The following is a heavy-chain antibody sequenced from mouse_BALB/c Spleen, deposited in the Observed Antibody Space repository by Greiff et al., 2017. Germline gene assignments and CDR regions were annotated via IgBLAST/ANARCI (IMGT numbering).Heavy chain of an antibody. D-gene: IGHD2-4*01. Sequence: QVQLKESGAELMKPGASVKISCKATGYTFSSYWIEWVKQRPGHGLEWIGEILPGSGSTNYNEKFKGKATFTADTSSNTAYMQLSSLTSEDSAVCYCAMITGLGYFDYWGQGTTLTVSS. CDR1: GYTFSSYW. CDR3: AMITGLGYFDY. V-gene: IGHV1-9*01. CDR2: ILPGSGST. J-gene: IGHJ2*01.